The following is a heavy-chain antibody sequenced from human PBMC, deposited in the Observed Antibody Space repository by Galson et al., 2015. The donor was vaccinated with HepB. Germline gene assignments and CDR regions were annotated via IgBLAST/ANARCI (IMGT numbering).Heavy chain of an antibody. J-gene: IGHJ5*02. D-gene: IGHD3-22*01. Sequence: SLRLSCASSGFSFSNYAIHWVRQAPGKGLEWMAVISYDGSFKYYSDSVKGRFTVSRDPSRSILYPQMSSLRVDDTAVYYCAKGGPGLITMMINSPLGFDPWGPGTLVIVSS. V-gene: IGHV3-30*18. CDR1: GFSFSNYA. CDR3: AKGGPGLITMMINSPLGFDP. CDR2: ISYDGSFK.